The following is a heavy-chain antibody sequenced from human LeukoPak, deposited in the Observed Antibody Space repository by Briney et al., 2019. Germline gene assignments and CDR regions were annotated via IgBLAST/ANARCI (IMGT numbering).Heavy chain of an antibody. CDR3: AKRYCSTTICRIDY. Sequence: GGSLRLSCAASGFTFSSYSMNWVRQAPGKGLEWVSSISSSSSYIYYADSVKGRFTISRDNAKNSLYLQMNSLRAEDTAVYYCAKRYCSTTICRIDYWGQGTLVTVSS. CDR1: GFTFSSYS. V-gene: IGHV3-21*04. CDR2: ISSSSSYI. J-gene: IGHJ4*02. D-gene: IGHD2-2*01.